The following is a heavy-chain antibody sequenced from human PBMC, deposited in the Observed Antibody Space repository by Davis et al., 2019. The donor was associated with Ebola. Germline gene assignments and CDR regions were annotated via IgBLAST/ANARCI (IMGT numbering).Heavy chain of an antibody. V-gene: IGHV3-23*01. CDR3: AKGTVQGSFDY. J-gene: IGHJ4*02. CDR2: ISGSGGST. D-gene: IGHD3-10*01. CDR1: GFTFSSYA. Sequence: GESLKISCAASGFTFSSYAMSWVRQAPGKGLEWVSAISGSGGSTYYADPVKGRFTISRDNSKNTLYLQMNSLRAEDTAVYYCAKGTVQGSFDYWGQGTLVTVSS.